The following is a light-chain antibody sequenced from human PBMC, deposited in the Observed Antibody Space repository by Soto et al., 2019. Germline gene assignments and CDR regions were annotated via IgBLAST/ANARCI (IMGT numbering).Light chain of an antibody. J-gene: IGKJ4*01. CDR1: QGFSTS. Sequence: DIQMTQSPSSLTASVGDRVTISCRASQGFSTSLAWYQQKPGKGPTLLIYGASILQSGVPSRFSASGSWTEITLTISSLPPEDVAAYYWQKYDSAPLTFSGGTKVEIK. V-gene: IGKV1-27*01. CDR2: GAS. CDR3: QKYDSAPLT.